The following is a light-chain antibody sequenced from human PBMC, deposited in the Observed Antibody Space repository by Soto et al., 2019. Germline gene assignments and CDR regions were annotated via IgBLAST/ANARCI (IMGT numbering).Light chain of an antibody. J-gene: IGKJ3*01. Sequence: DIEMTQSPPSLSASVGDRVTITCRASQSIDMHLNWYQQKPGKPPVLLIYGTSNSHSGVPSRFNGSCSGTEFALTISSLQPEDFATYFCQQSYGIFAFGPG. CDR3: QQSYGIFA. V-gene: IGKV1-39*01. CDR1: QSIDMH. CDR2: GTS.